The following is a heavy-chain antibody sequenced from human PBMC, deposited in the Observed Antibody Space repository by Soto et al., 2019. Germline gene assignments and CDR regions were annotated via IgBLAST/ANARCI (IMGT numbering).Heavy chain of an antibody. D-gene: IGHD6-19*01. Sequence: QMQLQESGPGLVKPSETLSLTCAVSCASISSEQSWSWVRQPPGQGLEWIGAIRHTGITNNNPSLKSRVTIAVDKSKNQCSLTLSSVTAADTAVYYCARRFGWYAIDQWGQGTLVIVSS. J-gene: IGHJ4*02. V-gene: IGHV4-4*02. CDR3: ARRFGWYAIDQ. CDR1: CASISSEQS. CDR2: IRHTGIT.